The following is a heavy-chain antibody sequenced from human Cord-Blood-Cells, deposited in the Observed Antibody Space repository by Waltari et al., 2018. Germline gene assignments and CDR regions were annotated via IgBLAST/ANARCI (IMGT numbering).Heavy chain of an antibody. CDR2: IYYSGST. CDR1: GGSIRSYH. CDR3: ARVPYGDYEGDGDY. V-gene: IGHV4-59*01. D-gene: IGHD4-17*01. Sequence: QVQLQESGPGLVKPSETLSLTCTVPGGSIRSYHWTWIRQPPGKGLEWIVYIYYSGSTNYNPSLKSRVTISVDTSKNQFSLKLSSVTAADTAVYYCARVPYGDYEGDGDYWGQGTLVTVSS. J-gene: IGHJ4*02.